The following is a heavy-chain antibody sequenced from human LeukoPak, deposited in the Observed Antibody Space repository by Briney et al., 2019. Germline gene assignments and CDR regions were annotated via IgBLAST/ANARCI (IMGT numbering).Heavy chain of an antibody. CDR2: ISGSGGST. Sequence: PGGSLRLSCAASGFTFSSYAMSWVRQAPGKGLEWVSAISGSGGSTYYADSVKGRFTISRDNSKNTLYLQMNSLRAEDTAVYYCAKDPIDYGVLPAPRFFDYWGQGTLVTVSS. CDR1: GFTFSSYA. CDR3: AKDPIDYGVLPAPRFFDY. V-gene: IGHV3-23*01. D-gene: IGHD4-17*01. J-gene: IGHJ4*02.